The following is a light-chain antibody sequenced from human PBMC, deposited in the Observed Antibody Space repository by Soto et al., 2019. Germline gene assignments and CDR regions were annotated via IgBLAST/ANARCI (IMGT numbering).Light chain of an antibody. J-gene: IGKJ1*01. CDR1: QSVSSDY. CDR3: QQYNNWLWT. V-gene: IGKV3-20*01. Sequence: EIVLTQSPGTLSLSPGERATLSCRASQSVSSDYLAWYQQRPGQAPRLLIYAASSRATGIPDRFSGSGSGTDFTLTISRLEPEDFAVYYCQQYNNWLWTFGQGTKVDIK. CDR2: AAS.